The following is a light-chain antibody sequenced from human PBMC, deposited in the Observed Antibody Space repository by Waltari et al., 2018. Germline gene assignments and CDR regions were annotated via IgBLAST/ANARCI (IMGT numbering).Light chain of an antibody. CDR3: QHYHNWPPWT. Sequence: EIVMTQSPAILSVSPGERATLSCRASQNIGSNLGWYQQKPGQAPRLLIYGASTRATGVPARFSGSGSGADFTLTISSLQSEDFVVYYCQHYHNWPPWTFGQGTTVEIK. CDR2: GAS. CDR1: QNIGSN. V-gene: IGKV3-15*01. J-gene: IGKJ1*01.